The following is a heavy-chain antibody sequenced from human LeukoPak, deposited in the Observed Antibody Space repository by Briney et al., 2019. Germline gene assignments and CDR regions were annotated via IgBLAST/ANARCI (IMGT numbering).Heavy chain of an antibody. CDR3: ARALEMATIFADY. CDR1: GGSISSYF. V-gene: IGHV4-4*07. D-gene: IGHD5-24*01. CDR2: IYTSGST. J-gene: IGHJ4*02. Sequence: SETLSLTCTVSGGSISSYFWSWIRQPAGKGLEWIGRIYTSGSTNHNPSLKSRVTMSIDTSKNQFSLKLTSVTAADTAVYYCARALEMATIFADYWGQGTLVTVSS.